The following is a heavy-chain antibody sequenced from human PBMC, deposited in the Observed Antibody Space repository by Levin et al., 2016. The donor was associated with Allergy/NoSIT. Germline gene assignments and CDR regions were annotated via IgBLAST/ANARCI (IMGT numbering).Heavy chain of an antibody. CDR2: MNGDGSQI. CDR3: ARNSGWYRLDD. J-gene: IGHJ4*02. D-gene: IGHD6-19*01. V-gene: IGHV3-7*01. Sequence: WIRQPPGKGLAWVATMNGDGSQIGYADSVKGRSTISRDNAKSSLHLQVNSLTAEDTAVYYCARNSGWYRLDDWGQGALVTV.